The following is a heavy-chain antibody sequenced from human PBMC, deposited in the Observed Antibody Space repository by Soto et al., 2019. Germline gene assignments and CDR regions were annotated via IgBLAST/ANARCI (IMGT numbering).Heavy chain of an antibody. CDR2: INAGNGNT. V-gene: IGHV1-3*01. CDR3: ARGHLAVVPVASWFYYMDV. Sequence: QVQLVQSGAEVEKPGASVKVSCKASGYTFTNYAVHWVRQAPGQRLEWMGWINAGNGNTRFSQNLQGRVTITRDTSARTVSMELSSLRSEDTAVYYCARGHLAVVPVASWFYYMDVWGKGTPVTVSS. J-gene: IGHJ6*03. CDR1: GYTFTNYA. D-gene: IGHD2-2*01.